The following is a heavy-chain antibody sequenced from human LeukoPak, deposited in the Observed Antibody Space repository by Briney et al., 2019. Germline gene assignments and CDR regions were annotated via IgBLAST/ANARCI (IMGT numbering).Heavy chain of an antibody. V-gene: IGHV4-61*01. Sequence: PSETLSLTCIVSGGSVSSGSYYWSWIRQPPGKGLEWIGYIYYSGSTNYNPSLKSRVTISVDTSKNQFSLKLSSVTAADTAAYYCASLRSDSSGYYNLRIDNWGQGTLVTVSS. CDR1: GGSVSSGSYY. CDR2: IYYSGST. J-gene: IGHJ4*02. CDR3: ASLRSDSSGYYNLRIDN. D-gene: IGHD3-22*01.